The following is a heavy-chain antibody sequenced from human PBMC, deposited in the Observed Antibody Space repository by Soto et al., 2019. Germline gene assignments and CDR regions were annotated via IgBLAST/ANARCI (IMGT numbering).Heavy chain of an antibody. V-gene: IGHV3-30*04. CDR2: VSHDGRNT. D-gene: IGHD2-15*01. CDR1: GFTFSDYA. Sequence: GGSLRLSCSASGFTFSDYAMHWVRQAPGKGLEWVAVVSHDGRNTHYADSVKGRFTISRDNAKNSLYLQMYSLRDEDTAVYYCARKSYRCSGGSCFDWFDPWGQGTLVTVSS. J-gene: IGHJ5*02. CDR3: ARKSYRCSGGSCFDWFDP.